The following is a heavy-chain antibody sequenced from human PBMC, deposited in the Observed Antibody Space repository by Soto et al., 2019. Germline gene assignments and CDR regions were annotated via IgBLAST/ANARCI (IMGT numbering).Heavy chain of an antibody. CDR2: IRVGGGDT. J-gene: IGHJ5*02. D-gene: IGHD6-19*01. CDR1: GFTFSSSA. V-gene: IGHV3-23*01. CDR3: AKCSVGTVRTSGWCNWFDP. Sequence: EVRLLDSGGGLAQPGGSRRLSCAASGFTFSSSAMNWVRQAPGKGLEWVSSIRVGGGDTFYADSVRGRFTVSRDISRNTLYLPMNSLRAEDTAIYYCAKCSVGTVRTSGWCNWFDPWGQGTLVTVSS.